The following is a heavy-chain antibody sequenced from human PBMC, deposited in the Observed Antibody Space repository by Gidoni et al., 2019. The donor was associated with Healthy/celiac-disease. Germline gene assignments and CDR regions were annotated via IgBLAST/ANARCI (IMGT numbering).Heavy chain of an antibody. CDR3: ARDRPYYDFWSVYFSG. V-gene: IGHV3-30*03. J-gene: IGHJ4*02. CDR1: GFTFSSYG. D-gene: IGHD3-3*01. Sequence: QVQLVESGGGVVQPGRSMRLSCAASGFTFSSYGMHWVRQAPGKGLEWVAVISYDGSNKYYADSVKGRFTISRDNSKNTLYLQMNSLRAEDTAVYYSARDRPYYDFWSVYFSGWGQGTLVTVSS. CDR2: ISYDGSNK.